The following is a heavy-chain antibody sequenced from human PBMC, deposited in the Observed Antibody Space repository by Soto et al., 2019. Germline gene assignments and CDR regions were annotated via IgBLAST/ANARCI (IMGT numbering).Heavy chain of an antibody. CDR2: IWDDGSTT. CDR1: GFTFRSYA. V-gene: IGHV3-33*01. CDR3: ARDHPPRYDSGGSLHYYGMDV. J-gene: IGHJ6*02. Sequence: QVQIVESGGGVVRPGRSLRLSCSASGFTFRSYAMHWVRQAPGKGREWVAVIWDDGSTTYFADSVKGRFTVSRDNSKNTLYLQMNNLRVEDTALYFCARDHPPRYDSGGSLHYYGMDVWGQWTAVSVSS. D-gene: IGHD3-22*01.